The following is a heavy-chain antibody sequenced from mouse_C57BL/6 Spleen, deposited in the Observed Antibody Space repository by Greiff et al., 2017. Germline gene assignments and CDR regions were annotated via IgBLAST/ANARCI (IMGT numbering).Heavy chain of an antibody. D-gene: IGHD1-1*01. CDR3: ARSSTTVVANYAMDY. CDR2: IDPSDSYT. CDR1: GYTFTSYW. Sequence: VQLQQPGAELVMPGASVKLSCKASGYTFTSYWMHWVKQRPGQGLEWIGEIDPSDSYTNYNQKFKGKSTLTVDKSSSTAYMQLSSLTSEDSAVYYCARSSTTVVANYAMDYWGQGTSVTVSS. V-gene: IGHV1-69*01. J-gene: IGHJ4*01.